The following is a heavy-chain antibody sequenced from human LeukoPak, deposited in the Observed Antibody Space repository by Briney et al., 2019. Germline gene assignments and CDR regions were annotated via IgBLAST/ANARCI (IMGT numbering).Heavy chain of an antibody. V-gene: IGHV4-39*01. CDR2: IYNSGST. J-gene: IGHJ4*02. CDR1: GGXISSSNYY. D-gene: IGHD6-19*01. Sequence: SETLSLTCTVSGGXISSSNYYCTWIRQPPGKGLEWLGSIYNSGSTYHNPSLKSRVTISVDTSKNQFSLKLSSVTAADTAVYYCATGGGIAVAGLWGQGTLVTVSS. CDR3: ATGGGIAVAGL.